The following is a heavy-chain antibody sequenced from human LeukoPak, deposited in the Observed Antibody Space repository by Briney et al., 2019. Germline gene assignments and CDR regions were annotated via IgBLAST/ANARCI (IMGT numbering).Heavy chain of an antibody. J-gene: IGHJ5*02. CDR3: ARLPKYYDFWSGYSGKYNWFDP. CDR1: GGSFSGYY. CDR2: INHSGST. V-gene: IGHV4-34*01. D-gene: IGHD3-3*01. Sequence: PSETLSLTCAVYGGSFSGYYWSWIRQPPGKGLEWIGEINHSGSTNYNPSLKSRVTISVVTSKNQISLKLSSVTAADTAVYYCARLPKYYDFWSGYSGKYNWFDPWGQGTLVTVSS.